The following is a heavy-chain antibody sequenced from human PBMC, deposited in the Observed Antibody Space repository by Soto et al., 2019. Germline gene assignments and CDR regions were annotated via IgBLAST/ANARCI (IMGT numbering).Heavy chain of an antibody. V-gene: IGHV2-5*02. D-gene: IGHD6-6*01. Sequence: GSGPTLVNPTQTLTLTCTFSGFSLSTDDVGVGWIRQPPGKALDWLAVIYWDDDKRYSPSLKSRLTITKDTSKNQVLLTMTNMDPVDTATYFCASSKYSISSFDYWGQGALVTSPQ. CDR1: GFSLSTDDVG. CDR2: IYWDDDK. J-gene: IGHJ4*02. CDR3: ASSKYSISSFDY.